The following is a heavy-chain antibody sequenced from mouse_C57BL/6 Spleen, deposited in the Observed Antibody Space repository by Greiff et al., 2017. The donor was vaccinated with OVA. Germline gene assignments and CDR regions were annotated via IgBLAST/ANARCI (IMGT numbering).Heavy chain of an antibody. CDR3: ARREYYGSSLWYYDV. CDR1: GYTFTSYG. Sequence: QVQLQQSGAELARPGASVKLSCKASGYTFTSYGISWVKQRTGQGLEWIGEIYPRSGNTYYNEKFKGKATLTVDKSSSTAYMELRSLTSEDSAVYFCARREYYGSSLWYYDVWGTGTTVTVSS. CDR2: IYPRSGNT. D-gene: IGHD1-1*01. J-gene: IGHJ1*03. V-gene: IGHV1-81*01.